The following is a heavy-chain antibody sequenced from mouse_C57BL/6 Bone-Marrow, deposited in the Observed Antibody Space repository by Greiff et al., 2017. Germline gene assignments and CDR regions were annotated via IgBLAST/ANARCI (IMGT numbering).Heavy chain of an antibody. J-gene: IGHJ4*01. CDR3: AREGNYAMDY. CDR2: IDPSDSYT. Sequence: QVQLQQPGAELVMPGASVKLSCKASGYTFTSYWMHWVKQRPGQGLEWIGEIDPSDSYTNYNQKFKGKSTLTVDKSSSTAYMQLSSLTSEDSAVYDCAREGNYAMDYWGQGTSVTVSS. V-gene: IGHV1-69*01. CDR1: GYTFTSYW.